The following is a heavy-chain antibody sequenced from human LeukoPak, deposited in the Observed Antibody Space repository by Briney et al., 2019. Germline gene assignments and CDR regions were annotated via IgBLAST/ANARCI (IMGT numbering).Heavy chain of an antibody. CDR3: ARGDGVRVAYGGHVDY. J-gene: IGHJ4*02. V-gene: IGHV1-18*01. D-gene: IGHD4-23*01. CDR1: GYTFTSYG. CDR2: ISAYNGNT. Sequence: ASVKVSCKASGYTFTSYGISWVRQAPGQGLEWMGWISAYNGNTNYAQKLQGRVTMTTDTSTSTAYMELRSLRSDDTAVYYCARGDGVRVAYGGHVDYWGQGTLVTVSS.